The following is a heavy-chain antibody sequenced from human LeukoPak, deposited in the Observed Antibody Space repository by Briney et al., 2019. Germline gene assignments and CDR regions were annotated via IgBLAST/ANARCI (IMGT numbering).Heavy chain of an antibody. J-gene: IGHJ4*02. CDR2: VSANNGNT. CDR3: AAWAGRAVAGFEGPFDY. D-gene: IGHD6-19*01. V-gene: IGHV1-18*01. CDR1: GYNFMSHN. Sequence: ASVKVSCKASSGYNFMSHNINWVRQAPGQGLEWMVWVSANNGNTNYPQKFQGRVTMTTDTSTNTAYMELRSLRSDDTAVYYCAAWAGRAVAGFEGPFDYWGQGTLVTVSS.